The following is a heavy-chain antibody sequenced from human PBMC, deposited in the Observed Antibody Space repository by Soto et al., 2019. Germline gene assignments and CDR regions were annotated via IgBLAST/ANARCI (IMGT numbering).Heavy chain of an antibody. D-gene: IGHD3-10*01. CDR2: LHSSGST. CDR1: GDSIRAHY. Sequence: SETLSLTCTVSGDSIRAHYWSWIRQAAGKGLEWIGRLHSSGSTDYNPSLKSRVTTSADTSRNQFSLKLASLTAADTAVYYCARGRARVPTVRGLILQFSYFDPRGQGTLVTVSS. J-gene: IGHJ5*02. V-gene: IGHV4-4*07. CDR3: ARGRARVPTVRGLILQFSYFDP.